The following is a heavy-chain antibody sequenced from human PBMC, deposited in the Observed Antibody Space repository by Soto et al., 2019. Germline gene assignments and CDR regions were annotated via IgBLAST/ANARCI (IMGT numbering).Heavy chain of an antibody. V-gene: IGHV1-46*01. J-gene: IGHJ4*02. CDR3: ARNDNSGLDY. CDR1: GYIFSSYY. Sequence: ASVKVSCKASGYIFSSYYMHWVRQAPGEGLEWMGFIDPSRGSTSYAQKFQDRVTMTRDMSTSTVYMELSSLTSGDTAVYYCARNDNSGLDYWGQGTLVTVSS. CDR2: IDPSRGST. D-gene: IGHD3-22*01.